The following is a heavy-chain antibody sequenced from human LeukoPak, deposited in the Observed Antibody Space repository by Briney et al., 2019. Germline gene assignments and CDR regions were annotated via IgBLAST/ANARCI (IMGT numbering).Heavy chain of an antibody. D-gene: IGHD1-26*01. Sequence: SETLSLTCTVSGGSINNYYWSWIRQPPGKGLEWIGYIYYSGSTIYNPSLKSRVTISVDTSKNQFSLNLNSVTAADTAVYYCARAAIVGASYYGMDVWGQGTTVTVSS. V-gene: IGHV4-59*08. CDR2: IYYSGST. J-gene: IGHJ6*02. CDR1: GGSINNYY. CDR3: ARAAIVGASYYGMDV.